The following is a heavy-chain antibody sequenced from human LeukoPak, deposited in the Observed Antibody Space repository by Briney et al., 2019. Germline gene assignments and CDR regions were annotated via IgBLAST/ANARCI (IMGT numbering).Heavy chain of an antibody. CDR1: GGSISSSSYY. CDR2: IYYSGST. D-gene: IGHD3-22*01. V-gene: IGHV4-39*01. CDR3: ARRKYYYDSSGYYYVPDY. J-gene: IGHJ4*02. Sequence: SETLSLTCTVSGGSISSSSYYRGWIRQPPGKGLEWIGSIYYSGSTYYNPSLKSRVTISVDTSKNQFSLKLSSVTAADTAVYYCARRKYYYDSSGYYYVPDYWGQGTLVTVSS.